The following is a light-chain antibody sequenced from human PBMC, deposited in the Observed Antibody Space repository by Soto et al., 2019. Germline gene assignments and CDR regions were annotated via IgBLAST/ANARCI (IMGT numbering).Light chain of an antibody. CDR3: QSYDSSLSGYV. V-gene: IGLV1-40*01. CDR2: GNS. Sequence: QSVLTQPPSVSGAPGQRVTISFTGSSSNIGAGYDVHWYQQLPGTAPKLLIYGNSNRPSGVPDRFSGSKSGTSASLAITGLQAEDEADYYCQSYDSSLSGYVFGTGNKLTVL. CDR1: SSNIGAGYD. J-gene: IGLJ1*01.